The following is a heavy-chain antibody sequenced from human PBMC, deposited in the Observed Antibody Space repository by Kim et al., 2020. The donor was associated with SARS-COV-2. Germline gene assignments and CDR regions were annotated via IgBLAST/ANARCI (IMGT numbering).Heavy chain of an antibody. CDR3: AKDHYGDYQYYNWFDP. CDR2: IYSGGSST. J-gene: IGHJ5*02. Sequence: GGSLRLSCAASGFTFSSYAMSWVRQAPGKGLEWVSVIYSGGSSTYYADSVKGRFTISRDNSKNTLYLQMNSLRAEDTAVYYCAKDHYGDYQYYNWFDPWGQGTLVTVSS. CDR1: GFTFSSYA. D-gene: IGHD4-17*01. V-gene: IGHV3-23*03.